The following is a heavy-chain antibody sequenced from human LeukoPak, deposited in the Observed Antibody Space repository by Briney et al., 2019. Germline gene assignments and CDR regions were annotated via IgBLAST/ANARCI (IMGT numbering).Heavy chain of an antibody. Sequence: SETLSLTCTVSGGSISSSGYYWGWVRQPPGKGLEWIGSIYYSGSTYYNPSLKSRVTISVDTSKNQFSLKLSSVTAADTAVYYCARDPGPILTGYYAPYYFGYWGQGTLVTVSS. CDR3: ARDPGPILTGYYAPYYFGY. J-gene: IGHJ4*02. D-gene: IGHD3-9*01. CDR1: GGSISSSGYY. CDR2: IYYSGST. V-gene: IGHV4-39*07.